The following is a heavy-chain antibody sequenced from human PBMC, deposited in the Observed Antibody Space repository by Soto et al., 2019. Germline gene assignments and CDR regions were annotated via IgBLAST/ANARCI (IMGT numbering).Heavy chain of an antibody. J-gene: IGHJ6*02. D-gene: IGHD6-13*01. Sequence: GGSLRLSCAASGFTFSSYGMHWVRQAPGKGLEWVAVISYDGSNKYYADSVKGRFTISRDNSKNTLYLQMNSLRAEDTAVYYCAKDRIAAAGTYYYGMDVWGQGTTDTVSS. V-gene: IGHV3-30*18. CDR3: AKDRIAAAGTYYYGMDV. CDR1: GFTFSSYG. CDR2: ISYDGSNK.